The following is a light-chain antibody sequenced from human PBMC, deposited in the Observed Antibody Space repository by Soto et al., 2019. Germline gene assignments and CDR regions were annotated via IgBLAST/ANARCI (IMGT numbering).Light chain of an antibody. CDR2: HSS. CDR1: QSISTY. J-gene: IGKJ5*01. Sequence: DIEMAQSPTSLSASVGDRFTITCRASQSISTYLNWYQQKPGKAAKLLIYHSSTLQSGVPSRFSGSGSGTDFTLTISSLQPEDFATYYCQHTYTTPITFGQGTRLEIK. CDR3: QHTYTTPIT. V-gene: IGKV1-39*01.